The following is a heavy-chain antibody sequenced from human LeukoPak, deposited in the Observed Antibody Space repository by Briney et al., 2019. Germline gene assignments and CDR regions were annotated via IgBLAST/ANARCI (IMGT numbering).Heavy chain of an antibody. V-gene: IGHV3-23*01. CDR2: ITTGDGNT. Sequence: GGSLRLSCAASGFTFSSYTMSWVRQAPGKGLEWVSTITTGDGNTYYADSVKGRFTVSRGNSKNTLFLQMNSLRAEDTAVYYCAKDGGLWVSAHWGDSWGREPWSPSPQ. CDR1: GFTFSSYT. CDR3: AKDGGLWVSAHWGDS. D-gene: IGHD7-27*01. J-gene: IGHJ4*02.